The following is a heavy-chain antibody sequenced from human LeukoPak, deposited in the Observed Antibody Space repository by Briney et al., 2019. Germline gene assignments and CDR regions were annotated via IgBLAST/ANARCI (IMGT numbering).Heavy chain of an antibody. CDR1: GFTFSSYA. CDR3: AKDLSRWYYDSSGYPSRGYFDY. V-gene: IGHV3-23*01. Sequence: GGSLRLSCAASGFTFSSYAMSWVRQAPGKGLEWVSAISGSGGSTYYADSVKGRFTISRDNSKNTLYLQMNSLRAEDTAVYYCAKDLSRWYYDSSGYPSRGYFDYWGQGTQVTVSS. D-gene: IGHD3-22*01. J-gene: IGHJ4*02. CDR2: ISGSGGST.